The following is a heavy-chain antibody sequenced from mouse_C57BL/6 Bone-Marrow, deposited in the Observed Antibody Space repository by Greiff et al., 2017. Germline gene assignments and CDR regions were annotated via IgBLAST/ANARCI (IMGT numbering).Heavy chain of an antibody. CDR2: IDPENGDT. J-gene: IGHJ2*01. Sequence: EVQRVESGAELVRPGASVKLSCTASGFNIKDDYMHWVKQRPEQGLEWIGWIDPENGDTEYASKFQGKATITADTSSNTAYLQLSSLSSEDTAVYYCTTVYYYGSSPYYFDYWGQGTTLTVSS. D-gene: IGHD1-1*01. CDR1: GFNIKDDY. V-gene: IGHV14-4*01. CDR3: TTVYYYGSSPYYFDY.